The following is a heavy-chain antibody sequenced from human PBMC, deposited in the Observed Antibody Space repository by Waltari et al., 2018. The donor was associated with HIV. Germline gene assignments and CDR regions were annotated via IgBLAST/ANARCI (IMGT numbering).Heavy chain of an antibody. Sequence: QVQLVQSGAEVKKPGASVKVSCKASGYTFTGYYMHWVRQAPGQGLEWMGRINPTSGGTNYAQQFQGRVTMTRDTSISTAYMELSRLRSDDTAVYYCAREGARMTTMIYYYYGMDVWGQGTTVIVSS. D-gene: IGHD4-4*01. CDR3: AREGARMTTMIYYYYGMDV. V-gene: IGHV1-2*06. CDR2: INPTSGGT. J-gene: IGHJ6*02. CDR1: GYTFTGYY.